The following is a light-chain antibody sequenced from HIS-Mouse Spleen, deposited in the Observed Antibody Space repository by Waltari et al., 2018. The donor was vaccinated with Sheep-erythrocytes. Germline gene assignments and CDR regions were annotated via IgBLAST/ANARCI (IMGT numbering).Light chain of an antibody. V-gene: IGLV2-14*03. Sequence: QSALPQPASVSGSPGQSITIPCTGTSSDVGGYNYVSWYQQHPGKAPKLMIYDVSNRPSGVSNSFSGSKSGNTASLTISGLQAEDEADYYCSSYTSSSTLVVFGGGTKLTVL. CDR1: SSDVGGYNY. CDR3: SSYTSSSTLVV. CDR2: DVS. J-gene: IGLJ2*01.